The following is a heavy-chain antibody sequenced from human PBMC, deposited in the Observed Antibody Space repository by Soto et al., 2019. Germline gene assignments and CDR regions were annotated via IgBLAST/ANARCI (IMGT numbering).Heavy chain of an antibody. CDR3: ARWRIAAAGTVY. CDR2: MNPNSGNT. D-gene: IGHD6-13*01. Sequence: ASVKVSCKASGYTFTSYDINWVRQATGQGLEWMGWMNPNSGNTGYAQKFQGRVTMTRNTSISTAYMELSSLRSEDTAVYYCARWRIAAAGTVYWGQGTLVTVSS. J-gene: IGHJ4*02. V-gene: IGHV1-8*01. CDR1: GYTFTSYD.